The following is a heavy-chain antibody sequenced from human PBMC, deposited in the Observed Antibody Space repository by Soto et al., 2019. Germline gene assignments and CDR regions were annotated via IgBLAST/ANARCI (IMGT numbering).Heavy chain of an antibody. CDR1: GFIFSDYW. V-gene: IGHV3-7*01. CDR2: INQGGSEK. CDR3: ARDLHDTWGGSDALDI. Sequence: EVQLVESGGGLVQPGGSLRLSCAASGFIFSDYWMNWVRQAPGKGLEWVANINQGGSEKYYVDSVKGRFTISRDNAKNSLYLQMDSLRVEDTAVYYCARDLHDTWGGSDALDIWGQGTMVIVSS. J-gene: IGHJ3*02. D-gene: IGHD3-16*01.